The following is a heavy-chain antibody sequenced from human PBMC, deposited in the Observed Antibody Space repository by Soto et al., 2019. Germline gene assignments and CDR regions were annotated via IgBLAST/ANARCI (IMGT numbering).Heavy chain of an antibody. CDR3: ARERAGTRTFPHNTFNM. CDR1: GFSFNVYY. V-gene: IGHV3-11*01. Sequence: QEQLAESGGGLVKPGGSLRLSCAASGFSFNVYYMTWIRQAPGSGLEWVASISILGDSTYYADSVEGRFTISRDNARNSLHLQMDTMRAEDTAVYYCARERAGTRTFPHNTFNMWGQGTTVTVAS. J-gene: IGHJ3*02. CDR2: ISILGDST.